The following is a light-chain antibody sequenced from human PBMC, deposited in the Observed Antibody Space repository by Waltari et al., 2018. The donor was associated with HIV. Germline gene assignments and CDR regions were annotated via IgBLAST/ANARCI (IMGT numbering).Light chain of an antibody. V-gene: IGLV3-1*01. J-gene: IGLJ2*01. CDR1: KLADKF. CDR3: QAWDADHAV. Sequence: ELTQPPSVSVPSGQTASIPCSGEKLADKFPCWYQQTPGQPPVLLVYQGSRRPSGIPERFSASKSANTATLTVRGAQPLDEAEYFCQAWDADHAVFGGGTTLTVL. CDR2: QGS.